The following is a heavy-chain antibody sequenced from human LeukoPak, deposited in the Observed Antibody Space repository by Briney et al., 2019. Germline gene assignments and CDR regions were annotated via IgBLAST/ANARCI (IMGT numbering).Heavy chain of an antibody. V-gene: IGHV4-39*01. D-gene: IGHD6-19*01. CDR1: GGSFSGYY. CDR3: ARHFPHMDYSGWKQGWFDP. J-gene: IGHJ5*02. Sequence: SETLSLTCAVYGGSFSGYYWGWIRQPPGKGLEWIGSIYYSGITYYNPSLKSRVTISVDTSENQFSLRLTSVTAADTAVYYCARHFPHMDYSGWKQGWFDPWGQGTLATVSS. CDR2: IYYSGIT.